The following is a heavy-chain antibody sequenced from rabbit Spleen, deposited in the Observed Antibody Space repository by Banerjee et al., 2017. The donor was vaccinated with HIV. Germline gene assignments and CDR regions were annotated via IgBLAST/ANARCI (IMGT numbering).Heavy chain of an antibody. J-gene: IGHJ4*01. CDR1: GFSFSSSDY. CDR3: ARGSATMTMVITGFYLNL. D-gene: IGHD2-1*01. CDR2: IAGSSSGFT. Sequence: QSLEESGGGLVQPEGSLTLTCKASGFSFSSSDYICWVRQAPGKGLEWISCIAGSSSGFTYSATWATGQFTISKTSSTTVTLQMTSLTVADTATYFCARGSATMTMVITGFYLNLWGPGTLVTVS. V-gene: IGHV1S40*01.